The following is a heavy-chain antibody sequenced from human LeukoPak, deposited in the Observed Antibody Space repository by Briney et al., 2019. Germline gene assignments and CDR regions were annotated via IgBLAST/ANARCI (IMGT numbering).Heavy chain of an antibody. CDR3: ARLPGSSSWFDY. CDR2: INSDGSST. D-gene: IGHD6-13*01. J-gene: IGHJ4*02. CDR1: GFTFSSYW. Sequence: GGSLRLSCAASGFTFSSYWMHWVRQAPGKGLVWVSRINSDGSSTSYADSVKGRFTISRDNAKNTLYLQMNSLRAEDTAVYYCARLPGSSSWFDYWGQGTLVTVSS. V-gene: IGHV3-74*01.